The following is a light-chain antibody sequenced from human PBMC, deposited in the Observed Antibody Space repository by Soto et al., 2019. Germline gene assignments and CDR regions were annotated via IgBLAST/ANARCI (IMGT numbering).Light chain of an antibody. CDR1: SSDVGGYNS. V-gene: IGLV2-14*01. CDR3: SSFKSSITYV. Sequence: QSVLTQPASVSGSPGQSITIPCTGTSSDVGGYNSVSWYRQDPGKAPKLIIYDVTYRPSGVSNRFSGSKSGNTASLTISGLQSEDEADYHCSSFKSSITYVFGTGTKVTVL. J-gene: IGLJ1*01. CDR2: DVT.